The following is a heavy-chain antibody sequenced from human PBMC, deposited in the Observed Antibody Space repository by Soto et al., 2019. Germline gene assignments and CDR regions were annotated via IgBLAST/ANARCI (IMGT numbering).Heavy chain of an antibody. Sequence: SETLSLTCTVSGGSISSYYWSWIRQPPGKGLEWIGYIYYSGSTNYNPSLKSRVTISVDTSKNQFSLKLSSVTAADTAVYYCARDTGYSYGFNWFDPWGQGTLVTVSS. D-gene: IGHD5-18*01. J-gene: IGHJ5*02. CDR3: ARDTGYSYGFNWFDP. CDR1: GGSISSYY. V-gene: IGHV4-59*01. CDR2: IYYSGST.